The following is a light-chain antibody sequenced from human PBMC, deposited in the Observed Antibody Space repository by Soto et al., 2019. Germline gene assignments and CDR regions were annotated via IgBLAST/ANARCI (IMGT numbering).Light chain of an antibody. CDR3: QRYSSYLWT. CDR2: DAS. Sequence: DIQLTQSPSTLSASVCDRVTITSLASQSISSWLAWYAQKPGKAPKLLIYDASSLDSGVRSRLRGSGPGTEFKLPISSPPPDHFATYYCQRYSSYLWTFRQGTKVDLK. V-gene: IGKV1-5*01. CDR1: QSISSW. J-gene: IGKJ1*01.